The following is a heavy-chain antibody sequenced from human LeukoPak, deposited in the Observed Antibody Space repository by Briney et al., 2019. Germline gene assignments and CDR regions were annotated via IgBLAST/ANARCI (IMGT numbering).Heavy chain of an antibody. CDR3: ARDPFDGSAFYGYYYGMDV. V-gene: IGHV3-23*01. CDR1: GFTFSNYA. CDR2: ISGRGGRT. J-gene: IGHJ6*02. D-gene: IGHD3-22*01. Sequence: GGSLRLFCAPSGFTFSNYAMTWVRQAPGKGREWVASISGRGGRTHYADSVKGRFAISRDNSKITLSLQMNSLRAEDSAVYYCARDPFDGSAFYGYYYGMDVWGQGTTVTVSS.